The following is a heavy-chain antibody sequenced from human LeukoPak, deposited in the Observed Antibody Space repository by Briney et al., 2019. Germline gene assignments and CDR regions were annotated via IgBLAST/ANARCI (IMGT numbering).Heavy chain of an antibody. V-gene: IGHV3-48*01. CDR3: AREHIVVVTAVDY. Sequence: GGSPRLSCAASGHTISSYSMNWVRQAPGKGLQWVSYISSSSSTIYYADSVKGRFTIFRDNAKNSLYLQMNSLRAEDTAVYYCAREHIVVVTAVDYWGQGTLVTVSS. J-gene: IGHJ4*02. CDR1: GHTISSYS. D-gene: IGHD2-21*02. CDR2: ISSSSSTI.